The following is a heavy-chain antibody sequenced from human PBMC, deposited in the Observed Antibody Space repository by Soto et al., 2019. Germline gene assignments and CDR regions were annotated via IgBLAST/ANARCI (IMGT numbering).Heavy chain of an antibody. CDR3: ARSIDP. Sequence: SETLSLTCAVNSGSFTGHFWAWIRQSPGKGLEWIGEINPTRGANYNPSLNSQVTISVDTSKNQFSLKLSSVTAADTAVYYCARSIDPWGQGTLVTVSS. V-gene: IGHV4-34*01. CDR1: SGSFTGHF. J-gene: IGHJ5*02. CDR2: INPTRGA.